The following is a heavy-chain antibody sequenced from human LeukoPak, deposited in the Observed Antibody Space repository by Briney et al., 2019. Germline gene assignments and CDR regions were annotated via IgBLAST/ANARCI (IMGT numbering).Heavy chain of an antibody. D-gene: IGHD2-8*01. Sequence: EASVKVSCKASGYTFTSYGISWVRQAPGQGLEWMGWISAYNGNTNYAQKLQGRVTMTTDTSTSTAYMELRSLRSDDTAVYYCAMKPRGVWFDPWGQGTLVTVSS. CDR1: GYTFTSYG. CDR3: AMKPRGVWFDP. CDR2: ISAYNGNT. J-gene: IGHJ5*02. V-gene: IGHV1-18*01.